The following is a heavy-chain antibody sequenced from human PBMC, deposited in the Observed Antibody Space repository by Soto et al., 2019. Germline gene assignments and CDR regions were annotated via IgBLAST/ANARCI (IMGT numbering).Heavy chain of an antibody. CDR1: SYPFTSYG. J-gene: IGHJ4*02. CDR3: ARGPRTHNYDPMTGYYRY. D-gene: IGHD3-9*01. V-gene: IGHV1-18*01. Sequence: ASVKVSCTASSYPFTSYGIIWVRQAPGQGLEWMGWISAYNGNTNFAQKFQGRVTMNTDTSMSTAYMELSSLRLADTAMYCCARGPRTHNYDPMTGYYRYWGQGTLVTAPQ. CDR2: ISAYNGNT.